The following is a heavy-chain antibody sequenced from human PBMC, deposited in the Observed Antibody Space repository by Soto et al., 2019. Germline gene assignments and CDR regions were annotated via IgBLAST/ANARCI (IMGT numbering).Heavy chain of an antibody. D-gene: IGHD3-10*01. V-gene: IGHV3-43*01. CDR1: GFTFDDYT. Sequence: GGSLRLSCAASGFTFDDYTMHWVRQAPGKGLEWVSLISWDGGTTYYADSVKGRFSISRDNRKNSLYLQMNSLRTEDTALYYCANSGTLGYYGIDVWGLGTTVTVSS. CDR2: ISWDGGTT. CDR3: ANSGTLGYYGIDV. J-gene: IGHJ6*02.